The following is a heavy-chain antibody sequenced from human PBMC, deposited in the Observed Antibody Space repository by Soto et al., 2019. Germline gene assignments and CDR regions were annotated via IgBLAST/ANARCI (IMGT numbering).Heavy chain of an antibody. CDR3: ARAGHLYDWSYFDY. CDR2: IYYSGST. Sequence: SETLSLTCTVSGGSVSSSSYYWSWIRQPPGKGLEWIGYIYYSGSTKYNPSLKSRVTISVDTSKNQFSLKLSSVTAVDTAVYYCARAGHLYDWSYFDYWGPGILVTVS. D-gene: IGHD3-16*01. V-gene: IGHV4-61*01. CDR1: GGSVSSSSYY. J-gene: IGHJ4*02.